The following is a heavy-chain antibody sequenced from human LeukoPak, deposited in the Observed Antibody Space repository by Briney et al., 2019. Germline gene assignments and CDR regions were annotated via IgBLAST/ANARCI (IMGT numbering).Heavy chain of an antibody. Sequence: PGGSLRLCCAASGFTVSSNYMSWVRQAPGKGLEWVSVIYSGGSTYYAGSVQGRFTVSRDNSKNTLYLQMNILRAEDTAVYYCAREQWLDYGGQGTLVTVSS. D-gene: IGHD6-19*01. J-gene: IGHJ4*02. V-gene: IGHV3-66*01. CDR1: GFTVSSNY. CDR3: AREQWLDY. CDR2: IYSGGST.